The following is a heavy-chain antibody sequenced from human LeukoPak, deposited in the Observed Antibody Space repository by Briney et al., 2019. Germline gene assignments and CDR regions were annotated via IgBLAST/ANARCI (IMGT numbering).Heavy chain of an antibody. J-gene: IGHJ6*04. CDR2: IWYDGSNK. CDR3: ARGYGSGSPLYYYYGMDV. D-gene: IGHD3-10*01. Sequence: GSLRLSCAASGFTFSSYGMHWVRQAPGKGLEWVAVIWYDGSNKYYADSVKGRFTISRDNSKNTLYLQMNSPRAEDTAVYFCARGYGSGSPLYYYYGMDVWGKGTTVTVSS. V-gene: IGHV3-33*01. CDR1: GFTFSSYG.